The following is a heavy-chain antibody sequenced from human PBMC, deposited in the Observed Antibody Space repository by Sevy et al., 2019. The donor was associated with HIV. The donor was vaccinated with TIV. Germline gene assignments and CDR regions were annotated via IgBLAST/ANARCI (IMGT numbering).Heavy chain of an antibody. CDR2: ISGSGGST. J-gene: IGHJ6*03. D-gene: IGHD3-10*01. Sequence: GGSLRLSCAASGFTFSSYAMSWVRQAPGKGLEWVSAISGSGGSTYYADSVKGRFTISRDNSKNTLYLQMNSLRAEDMAVYYCAKVFAGMVRGVITPRYWDYYYYMYVWGKGTTVTVSS. CDR3: AKVFAGMVRGVITPRYWDYYYYMYV. CDR1: GFTFSSYA. V-gene: IGHV3-23*01.